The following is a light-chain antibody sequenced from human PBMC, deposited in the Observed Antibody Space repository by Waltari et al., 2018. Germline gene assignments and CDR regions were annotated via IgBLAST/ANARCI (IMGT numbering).Light chain of an antibody. Sequence: QSVLTQPPSVSGAPGLTVTISCTGRGSNVGAGYDVHWYQRLPGAAPKLLIFHNNPRPSGVPDRFSGSKSGSSASLAITGLRAEDEGDYFCQSYDSSLAVWVFGGGTKLTVL. J-gene: IGLJ3*02. CDR1: GSNVGAGYD. CDR2: HNN. CDR3: QSYDSSLAVWV. V-gene: IGLV1-40*01.